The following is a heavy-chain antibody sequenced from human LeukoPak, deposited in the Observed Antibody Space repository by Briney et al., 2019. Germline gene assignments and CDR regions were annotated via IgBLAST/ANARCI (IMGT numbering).Heavy chain of an antibody. CDR1: GFTFSNYA. Sequence: PGGSLRLSCAASGFTFSNYAMSWVRQAPGKGPGWVSAVSGSGDTTYYADSVQGRFTISRDSSKNTLYLQMNSLRAEDTALYYCAKGRHASSGMFDYWGQGTLVTVSS. V-gene: IGHV3-23*01. CDR3: AKGRHASSGMFDY. D-gene: IGHD1-26*01. CDR2: VSGSGDTT. J-gene: IGHJ4*02.